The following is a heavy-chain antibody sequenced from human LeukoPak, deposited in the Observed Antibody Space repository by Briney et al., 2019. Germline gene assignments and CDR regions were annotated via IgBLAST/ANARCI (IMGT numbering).Heavy chain of an antibody. D-gene: IGHD3-10*01. CDR3: ARGFPYYYGSGSSHFDY. Sequence: GGSLRLSCAASGFTVSSNYMSWVRQAPGKGLEWVSVIYSGGSTYYADSVKDRFTISRDNSKNTLYLQMNSLRAEDTAVYYCARGFPYYYGSGSSHFDYWGQGTLVTVSS. CDR2: IYSGGST. V-gene: IGHV3-53*01. J-gene: IGHJ4*02. CDR1: GFTVSSNY.